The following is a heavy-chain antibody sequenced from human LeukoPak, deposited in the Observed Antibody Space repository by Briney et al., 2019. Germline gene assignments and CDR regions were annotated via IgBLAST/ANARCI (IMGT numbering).Heavy chain of an antibody. V-gene: IGHV5-51*01. CDR3: ATLNDGFDI. Sequence: GESLKISCKGSGYSFTSYWIGWVRQMPGKGLEWMGIIDPGDSDTKYRPPFQGQVTFSADRSISTAYLQWRSLRASDTAMYYCATLNDGFDIWGQGTMVTVSS. CDR1: GYSFTSYW. J-gene: IGHJ3*02. CDR2: IDPGDSDT.